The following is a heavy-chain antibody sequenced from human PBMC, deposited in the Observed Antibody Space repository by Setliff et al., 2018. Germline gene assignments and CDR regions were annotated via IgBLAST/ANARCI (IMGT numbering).Heavy chain of an antibody. CDR3: VRPGGTTVVARHFDY. CDR1: GGSISSSSYY. Sequence: LETLSLTCTVSGGSISSSSYYWGWIRQPPGKGLEWIGSIYYSGSTYYNPPLKRQVTISVDTSRNQFSLELRSVTVADTATYYCVRPGGTTVVARHFDYWGSGILVTVSS. D-gene: IGHD2-15*01. V-gene: IGHV4-39*01. CDR2: IYYSGST. J-gene: IGHJ4*01.